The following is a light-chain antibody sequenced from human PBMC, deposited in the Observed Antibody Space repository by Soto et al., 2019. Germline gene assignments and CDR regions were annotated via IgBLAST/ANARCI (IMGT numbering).Light chain of an antibody. V-gene: IGLV2-14*01. Sequence: QSALTQPASVSGSPGQSITISCTGTNSDVGGYDSVSWYQQHTGKAPKLMIYDVSSRPSGVSHRFSGSKSGNTASLTISGLQAEDEADYYCNSYARTSTWVFGGGTKLTVL. CDR1: NSDVGGYDS. J-gene: IGLJ3*02. CDR3: NSYARTSTWV. CDR2: DVS.